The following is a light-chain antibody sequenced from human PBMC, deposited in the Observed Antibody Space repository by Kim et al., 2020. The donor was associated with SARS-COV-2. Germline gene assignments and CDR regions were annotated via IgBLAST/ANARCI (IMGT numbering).Light chain of an antibody. CDR3: QQHGTSTIT. CDR1: QCVINSA. V-gene: IGKV3-20*01. CDR2: AVS. Sequence: SPGERATLPCRASQCVINSALAWYHQKPGQAPRLLVYAVSSRATGIPDRFSGSGSGTDFTLTISRLEPEDFGVFYCQQHGTSTITFGQGTRLEIK. J-gene: IGKJ5*01.